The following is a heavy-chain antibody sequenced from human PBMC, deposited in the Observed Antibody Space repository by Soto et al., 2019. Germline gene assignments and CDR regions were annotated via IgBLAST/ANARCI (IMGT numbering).Heavy chain of an antibody. V-gene: IGHV2-5*01. CDR2: IYWNDGQ. D-gene: IGHD6-13*01. CDR3: AHRLPGPSGYDV. Sequence: SGPTLVNPTQTLTLTCTFSGFSLTSGVVGVGWIRQPPGEALEWLALIYWNDGQYYKPSLRNRLTITRDTSKNQVVLTMTNMDPVDTATYYCAHRLPGPSGYDVWGQGTTVPVSS. CDR1: GFSLTSGVVG. J-gene: IGHJ6*02.